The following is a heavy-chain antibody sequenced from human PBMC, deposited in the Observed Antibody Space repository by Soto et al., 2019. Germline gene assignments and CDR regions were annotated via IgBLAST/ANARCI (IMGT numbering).Heavy chain of an antibody. CDR1: GYTFTNNW. J-gene: IGHJ6*02. CDR2: IYPGDSDT. D-gene: IGHD3-3*01. Sequence: GESLKISCKGSGYTFTNNWVGWVRQMPGKGLEWMGIIYPGDSDTRYSPSFQGQVTISVDTSKNQFSLKLSSVTAADTAVYYCAREGYYDFWSGPSMGHYYYYGMDVWGQGTTVTVSS. CDR3: AREGYYDFWSGPSMGHYYYYGMDV. V-gene: IGHV5-51*01.